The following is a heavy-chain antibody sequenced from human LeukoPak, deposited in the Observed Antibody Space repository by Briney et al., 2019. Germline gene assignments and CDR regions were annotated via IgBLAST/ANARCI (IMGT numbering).Heavy chain of an antibody. D-gene: IGHD2-21*02. J-gene: IGHJ4*02. V-gene: IGHV3-74*01. CDR3: AREVTPMLYFDY. CDR2: INSDGSST. Sequence: GGSLRLSCAASGFTFSSYWMHWVRQAPGKGLVWVSRINSDGSSTSYADSVKGRFTISRDNSKNTLYLQMNSLRAEDTAVYYCAREVTPMLYFDYWGQGTLVTVSS. CDR1: GFTFSSYW.